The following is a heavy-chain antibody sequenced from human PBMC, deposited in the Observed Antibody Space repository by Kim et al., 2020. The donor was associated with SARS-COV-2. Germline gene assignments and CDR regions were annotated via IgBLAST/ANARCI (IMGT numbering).Heavy chain of an antibody. D-gene: IGHD2-2*01. CDR3: ARVDIVVVPAAMAYYFDY. Sequence: ASVKVSCKASGYTFTSYGISWVRQAPGQGLEWMGWISAYNGNTNYAQKLQGRVTMTTDTSTSTAYMELRSLRSDDTAVYYCARVDIVVVPAAMAYYFDYWGQGTLVTVSS. CDR1: GYTFTSYG. V-gene: IGHV1-18*01. CDR2: ISAYNGNT. J-gene: IGHJ4*02.